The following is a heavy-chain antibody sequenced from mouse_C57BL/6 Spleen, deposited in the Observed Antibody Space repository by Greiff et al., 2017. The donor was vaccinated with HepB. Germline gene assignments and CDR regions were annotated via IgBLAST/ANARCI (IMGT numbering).Heavy chain of an antibody. CDR3: ARRDGYYDYFDY. Sequence: QVQLQQSGAELVKPGASVKMSCKASGYTFTTYPIEWMKQNHGKSLEWIGNFHPYNDDTKYNEKFKGKATLTVEKSSSTVYLKLSRLASDDSAVYYCARRDGYYDYFDYWGQGTTLTVSS. J-gene: IGHJ2*01. CDR2: FHPYNDDT. CDR1: GYTFTTYP. V-gene: IGHV1-47*01. D-gene: IGHD2-3*01.